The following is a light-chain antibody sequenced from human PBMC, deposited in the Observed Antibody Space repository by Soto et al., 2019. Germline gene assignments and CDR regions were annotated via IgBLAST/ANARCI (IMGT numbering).Light chain of an antibody. J-gene: IGKJ5*01. V-gene: IGKV1-5*03. CDR1: QSISSW. CDR2: KAS. CDR3: QQYTIWPPT. Sequence: DIHMTQSHSTLSASVGDRVIIICRASQSISSWLAWYQQKPGKAPKLLIYKASSLESGVPSRFSGSGSGTDFTLTISCLQSEDFVVYYCQQYTIWPPTFSHVTRLEI.